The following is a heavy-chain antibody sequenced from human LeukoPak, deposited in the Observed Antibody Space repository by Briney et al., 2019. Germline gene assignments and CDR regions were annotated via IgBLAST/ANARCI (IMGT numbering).Heavy chain of an antibody. D-gene: IGHD6-19*01. CDR1: DGSISNYY. CDR2: AYYSGST. Sequence: PSETLSLTCSVFDGSISNYYWSWIRQPPGKGLEWIGYAYYSGSTTYNPSLESRVTISADTSKNQFSLKLTAVTAADTAVCYCARNSAVATSRSWFDPWGQGTLVTVSS. CDR3: ARNSAVATSRSWFDP. V-gene: IGHV4-59*08. J-gene: IGHJ5*02.